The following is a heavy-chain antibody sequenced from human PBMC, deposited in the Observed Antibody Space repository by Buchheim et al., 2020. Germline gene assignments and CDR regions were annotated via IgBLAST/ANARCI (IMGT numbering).Heavy chain of an antibody. CDR2: FYPGDSDT. V-gene: IGHV5-51*01. Sequence: EVQLVQSGAEVKKPGESLKISCKGSGYSFTSYWIGWVRQMPGKGLEWMGIFYPGDSDTRYSPSFQGQVTISADRSISTAYLQWSSLKASDTAMDYCARGPDYYYESSGYFNYQDYWGQGT. CDR1: GYSFTSYW. CDR3: ARGPDYYYESSGYFNYQDY. D-gene: IGHD3-22*01. J-gene: IGHJ4*02.